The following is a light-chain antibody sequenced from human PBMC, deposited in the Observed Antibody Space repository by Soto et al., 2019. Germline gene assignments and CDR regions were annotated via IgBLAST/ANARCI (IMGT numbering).Light chain of an antibody. V-gene: IGKV1-17*01. Sequence: DIQMTQSPSSLSASVGDRVTITCRASQDIRNELGWYQQKPGKAPKRLIYSTSGLHTGVPSRFTGSGSGTDFTLTISSLQPEDFATYYCLQHNSYPRTFGQGTKVEIK. CDR1: QDIRNE. J-gene: IGKJ1*01. CDR2: STS. CDR3: LQHNSYPRT.